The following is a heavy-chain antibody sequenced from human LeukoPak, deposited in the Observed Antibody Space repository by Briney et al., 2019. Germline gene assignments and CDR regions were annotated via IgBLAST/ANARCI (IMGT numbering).Heavy chain of an antibody. D-gene: IGHD5-24*01. J-gene: IGHJ5*02. Sequence: PGGSLRLSCVASGFSVSSYGMSWVRQAPGKAPEWVSVVYRDGDTHYADYARGRFIFSRDNSKNTLYLQMTNLRVEDTAVYHCVRDRAERRAWVEFDPWGQGTVVTVSS. CDR1: GFSVSSYG. CDR2: VYRDGDT. V-gene: IGHV3-66*02. CDR3: VRDRAERRAWVEFDP.